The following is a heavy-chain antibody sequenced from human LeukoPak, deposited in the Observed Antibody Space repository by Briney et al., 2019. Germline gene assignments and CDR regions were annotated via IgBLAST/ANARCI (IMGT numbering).Heavy chain of an antibody. Sequence: GASVKVSCKASGGTLSTYAVSWVRQAPGQGLEWLGRIIPLLGMANYAQKFQARVAITADKSTGTAYMQLSSLRSEDTAVYFCAREFYYDSSGYQPYFDYWGQGTLVTVSS. CDR2: IIPLLGMA. V-gene: IGHV1-69*04. J-gene: IGHJ4*02. CDR3: AREFYYDSSGYQPYFDY. D-gene: IGHD3-22*01. CDR1: GGTLSTYA.